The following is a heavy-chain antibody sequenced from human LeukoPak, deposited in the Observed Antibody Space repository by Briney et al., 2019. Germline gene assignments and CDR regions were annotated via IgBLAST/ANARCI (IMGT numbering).Heavy chain of an antibody. CDR2: INHSGST. V-gene: IGHV4-34*01. J-gene: IGHJ4*02. CDR1: GGSFSGYY. Sequence: SETLSLTCAVYGGSFSGYYWSWIRQPPGKGLEWIGEINHSGSTNYNPSLKSRVTISVDTSKNQFSLKLSSVTAADTAVYYCARLMVRGALYYFDYWGQGTLVTVSS. CDR3: ARLMVRGALYYFDY. D-gene: IGHD3-10*01.